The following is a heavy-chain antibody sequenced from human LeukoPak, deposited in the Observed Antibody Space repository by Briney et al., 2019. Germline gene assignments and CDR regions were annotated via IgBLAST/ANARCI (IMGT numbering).Heavy chain of an antibody. CDR2: IYYSGST. CDR3: ARGRATVTTLSGMDV. J-gene: IGHJ6*02. V-gene: IGHV4-39*07. CDR1: GGSISSSSYY. D-gene: IGHD4-17*01. Sequence: PSETLSLTCTVSGGSISSSSYYWGWIRQPPGKGLEWIGSIYYSGSTYYNPSLKSRVTISVDTSKNQFSLKLSSVTAADTAVYYCARGRATVTTLSGMDVWGQGTTVTVSS.